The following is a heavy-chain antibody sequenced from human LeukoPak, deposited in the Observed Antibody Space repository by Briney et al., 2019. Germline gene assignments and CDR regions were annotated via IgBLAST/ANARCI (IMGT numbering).Heavy chain of an antibody. J-gene: IGHJ4*02. CDR1: GFTFSSCG. Sequence: GRSLRLSCAASGFTFSSCGMHWVRQAPGKGLEWVAVISYDGSNKYYAGSVKGRFTISRDNSKSTLYLQMNSLRAEDTAVYYCARVRPGSNYVDFDYWGQGTLVTVSS. V-gene: IGHV3-33*05. D-gene: IGHD4-11*01. CDR2: ISYDGSNK. CDR3: ARVRPGSNYVDFDY.